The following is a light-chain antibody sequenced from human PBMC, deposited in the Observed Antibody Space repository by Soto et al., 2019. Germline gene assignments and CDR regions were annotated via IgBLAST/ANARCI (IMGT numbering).Light chain of an antibody. Sequence: EIVLTQSPGTLSLSPGERATLSCRASQSVSGTYLAWYQHRSGQAPRLLIYGASNRATGIPDRFSGYGSGTDSALTLSSMEPEDSAVYYCQQFVMSPPGYTFGQGTKLEIK. CDR1: QSVSGTY. CDR2: GAS. J-gene: IGKJ2*01. CDR3: QQFVMSPPGYT. V-gene: IGKV3-20*01.